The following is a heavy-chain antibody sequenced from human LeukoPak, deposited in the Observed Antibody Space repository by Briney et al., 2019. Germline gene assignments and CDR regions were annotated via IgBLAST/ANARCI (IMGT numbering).Heavy chain of an antibody. J-gene: IGHJ4*02. V-gene: IGHV3-21*01. CDR2: ISSSSSYI. CDR3: ATAGSWYSSGWADY. Sequence: GGSLRLSCAASGFTFSSYSMNWVRQAPGEGLEWVSSISSSSSYIYYADSVKGRFTISRDNAKNSLYLQMNSLRAEDTAVYYCATAGSWYSSGWADYWGQGTLVTVSS. CDR1: GFTFSSYS. D-gene: IGHD6-19*01.